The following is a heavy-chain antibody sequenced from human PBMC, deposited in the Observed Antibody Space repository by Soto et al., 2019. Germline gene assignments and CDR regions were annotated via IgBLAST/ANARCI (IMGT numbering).Heavy chain of an antibody. J-gene: IGHJ4*02. V-gene: IGHV3-72*01. D-gene: IGHD4-17*01. Sequence: EVQLVESGGGLVQPGGSLRLSCAASGFTFSDHYMDWVRQAPGKGLEWVGRTRNKANSYTTEYAASVKGRITISRDDSKNSLYLQMNSLKTEDTAVYYCARDYGDYGFDYWGQGTLVTVSS. CDR2: TRNKANSYTT. CDR1: GFTFSDHY. CDR3: ARDYGDYGFDY.